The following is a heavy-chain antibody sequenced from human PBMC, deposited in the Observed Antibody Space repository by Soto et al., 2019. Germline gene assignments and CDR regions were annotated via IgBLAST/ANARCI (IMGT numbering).Heavy chain of an antibody. D-gene: IGHD3-10*01. CDR2: IYPGDSDT. V-gene: IGHV5-51*01. CDR3: ARWGTGYYGSGSYRDYYGMDV. CDR1: GYSFTSYW. Sequence: PGESLKISCKGSGYSFTSYWIGWVRQMPGKGLEWMGIIYPGDSDTRYSPSFQGQVTISADKSISTAYLQWSSLKASDTAMYYCARWGTGYYGSGSYRDYYGMDVWGQGTTVTVSS. J-gene: IGHJ6*02.